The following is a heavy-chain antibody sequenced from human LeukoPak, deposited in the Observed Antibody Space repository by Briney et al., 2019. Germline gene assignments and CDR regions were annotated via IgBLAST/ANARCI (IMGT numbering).Heavy chain of an antibody. CDR3: ARGVTMIVVVIHDWYFDL. CDR1: GGSISSSSYY. J-gene: IGHJ2*01. V-gene: IGHV4-39*01. CDR2: IYYTRST. D-gene: IGHD3-22*01. Sequence: PPETLSLTCTVSGGSISSSSYYWGWIRQPPGKGLEWIGSIYYTRSTYYNPSLKSRVTISVDTSKNQFSLKLTSVTAADTAVYYCARGVTMIVVVIHDWYFDLWGRGTLVTVSS.